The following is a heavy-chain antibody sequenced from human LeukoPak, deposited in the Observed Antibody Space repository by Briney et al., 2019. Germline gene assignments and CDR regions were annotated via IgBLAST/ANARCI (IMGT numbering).Heavy chain of an antibody. V-gene: IGHV3-21*06. D-gene: IGHD1-26*01. CDR2: INSSSRYI. CDR3: ARERSGPAVRAHNLFDP. Sequence: AGSLSLSCVGSGFTFSGFNIDWLRQAPGKGLEWVSYINSSSRYIYYADVLKGRITISRDNTKNSVFLQMSGLRGDDTAVYHCARERSGPAVRAHNLFDPWGRGTLVIVSS. CDR1: GFTFSGFN. J-gene: IGHJ5*01.